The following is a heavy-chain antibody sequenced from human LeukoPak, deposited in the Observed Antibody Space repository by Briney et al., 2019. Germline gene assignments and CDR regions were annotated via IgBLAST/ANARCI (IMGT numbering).Heavy chain of an antibody. V-gene: IGHV3-74*01. Sequence: PGGSLRLSCAASGFTFSNYWMHWVRQAPGKGLVWGSRINSDGSSTRYADSVKGRFTISRDNAKNTLYLQMNSLRAEDTAVYYCARDPSVSSGWYSTFDYWGQGTLVTVSS. J-gene: IGHJ4*02. D-gene: IGHD6-19*01. CDR1: GFTFSNYW. CDR2: INSDGSST. CDR3: ARDPSVSSGWYSTFDY.